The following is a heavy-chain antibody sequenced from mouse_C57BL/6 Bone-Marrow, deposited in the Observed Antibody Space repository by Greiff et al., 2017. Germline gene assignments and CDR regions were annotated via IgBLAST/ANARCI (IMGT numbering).Heavy chain of an antibody. CDR2: INPGSGGT. V-gene: IGHV1-54*01. Sequence: QVQLQQPGAELVRPGTSVKVSCKASGYAFTNYLIEWVKQRPGQGLEWIGVINPGSGGTNYNEKFKGKATLTADKSSSTAYMQLSSLTSEDAAVYFCARSYYDYDGLFAYWGQGTLVTVSA. D-gene: IGHD2-4*01. CDR3: ARSYYDYDGLFAY. J-gene: IGHJ3*01. CDR1: GYAFTNYL.